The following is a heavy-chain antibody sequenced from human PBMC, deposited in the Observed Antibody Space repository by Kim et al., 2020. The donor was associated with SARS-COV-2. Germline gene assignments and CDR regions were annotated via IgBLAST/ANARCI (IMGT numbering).Heavy chain of an antibody. CDR1: GFTFSSSV. J-gene: IGHJ4*02. V-gene: IGHV3-23*03. Sequence: GGSLRLSCAATGFTFSSSVMNWVRQAPGKGLEWVSLIYAAGDVTFYADSVKGRFTVSRDNSKNTLYLQMNSLRADDTAVYYCARDSVRDGYNLFDFWGQGTLVTVSS. CDR3: ARDSVRDGYNLFDF. D-gene: IGHD5-12*01. CDR2: IYAAGDVT.